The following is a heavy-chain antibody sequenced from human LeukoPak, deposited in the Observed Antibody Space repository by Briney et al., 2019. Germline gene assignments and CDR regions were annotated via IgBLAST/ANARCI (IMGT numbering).Heavy chain of an antibody. CDR2: ISSSSSYI. J-gene: IGHJ4*02. V-gene: IGHV3-21*01. CDR3: ARGPNPAHFDY. D-gene: IGHD4/OR15-4a*01. Sequence: GGSLRLSCAASGFTFSSYSMNWVRQAPGKGPEWVSSISSSSSYIYYADSVKGRFTISRDNAKNSLYLQMSSLRAEDTAVYYCARGPNPAHFDYWGQGTLVTVSS. CDR1: GFTFSSYS.